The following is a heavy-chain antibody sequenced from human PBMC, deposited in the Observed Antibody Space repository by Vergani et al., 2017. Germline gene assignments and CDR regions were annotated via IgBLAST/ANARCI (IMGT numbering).Heavy chain of an antibody. CDR1: GFTFSNSA. D-gene: IGHD3/OR15-3a*01. CDR2: ISGPGLST. V-gene: IGHV3-23*01. Sequence: EVHLLESGGGLVQSGGSLRLSCAASGFTFSNSAVSWVRQAPGRGLAWVSSISGPGLSTYYADSVKGRFSISRDNSKNTVFLQMHSLRAEDTAIYYCARDRVMWTGPDSFDVWGPGTVVAVSP. J-gene: IGHJ3*01. CDR3: ARDRVMWTGPDSFDV.